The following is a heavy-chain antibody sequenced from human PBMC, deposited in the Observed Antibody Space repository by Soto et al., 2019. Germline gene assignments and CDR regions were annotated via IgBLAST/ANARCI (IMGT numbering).Heavy chain of an antibody. CDR3: AREPGIAVAGTNWFDP. J-gene: IGHJ5*02. V-gene: IGHV1-69*02. Sequence: SVKVYCKASGGTFSSYTISWVRQAPGQGLEWMGKIIPILDIANYAQKFQGRVTITADKSTSTAYMELSSLRSEDTAVYYCAREPGIAVAGTNWFDPWGQGTLVTVSS. CDR2: IIPILDIA. D-gene: IGHD6-19*01. CDR1: GGTFSSYT.